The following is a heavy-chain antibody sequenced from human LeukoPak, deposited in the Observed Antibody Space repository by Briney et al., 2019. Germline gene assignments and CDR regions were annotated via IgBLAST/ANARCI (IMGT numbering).Heavy chain of an antibody. J-gene: IGHJ2*01. D-gene: IGHD3-22*01. Sequence: GASVKVSCKASGYTFTGYYMHWVRQAPGQGLEWMGWITPNSGGTNYAQKLQGRVTMTTDTSTSTAYMELRSLRSDDTAVYYCARVPTLYYYDSSGSLWYFDLWGRGTLVTVSS. V-gene: IGHV1-2*02. CDR3: ARVPTLYYYDSSGSLWYFDL. CDR1: GYTFTGYY. CDR2: ITPNSGGT.